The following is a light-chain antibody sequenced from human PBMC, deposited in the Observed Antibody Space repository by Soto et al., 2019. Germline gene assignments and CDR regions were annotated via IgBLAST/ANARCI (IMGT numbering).Light chain of an antibody. Sequence: QSVLTQPASVSGSPGQSITISCTGTSSDVGGYNYASWYQQHPGKAPKLMIYEVSNRPSGVSNRFSGSKSGDTASLTISGLQAEDAADYYCSSYTISSTPYVFGNGTKVTV. V-gene: IGLV2-14*01. CDR1: SSDVGGYNY. J-gene: IGLJ1*01. CDR2: EVS. CDR3: SSYTISSTPYV.